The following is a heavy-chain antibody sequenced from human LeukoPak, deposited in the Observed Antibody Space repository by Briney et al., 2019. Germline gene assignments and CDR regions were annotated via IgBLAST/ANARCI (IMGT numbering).Heavy chain of an antibody. CDR2: INHSEST. D-gene: IGHD4-23*01. CDR3: ATEKRPVITPGQRGAFDI. Sequence: SETLSLTCTVSGGSISSSSYYWSWIRQPPGKGLEWIGEINHSESTNYNPSLKSRVTISVDTSKNQFSLKLSSVTAADTAVYYCATEKRPVITPGQRGAFDIWGQGTMVTVSS. J-gene: IGHJ3*02. CDR1: GGSISSSSYY. V-gene: IGHV4-39*07.